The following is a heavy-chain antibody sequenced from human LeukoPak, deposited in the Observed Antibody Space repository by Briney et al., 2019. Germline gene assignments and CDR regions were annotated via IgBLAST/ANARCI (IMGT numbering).Heavy chain of an antibody. Sequence: SETLSLTCAVYGGSFSGYYWSWIRQPPGKGLEWIGEINHSGSTNYNPSLKSRVTISVDTSKNQFSLKLSSVTAADTAVYYCARARSDGYNDYWGQGTLVTVSS. CDR1: GGSFSGYY. D-gene: IGHD5-24*01. CDR2: INHSGST. J-gene: IGHJ4*02. CDR3: ARARSDGYNDY. V-gene: IGHV4-34*01.